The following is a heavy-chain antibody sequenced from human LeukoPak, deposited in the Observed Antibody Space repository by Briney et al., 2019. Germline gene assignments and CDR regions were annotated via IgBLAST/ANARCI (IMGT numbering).Heavy chain of an antibody. CDR1: GFTFSSYW. J-gene: IGHJ4*02. D-gene: IGHD5-12*01. CDR2: IKKDGSEN. V-gene: IGHV3-7*03. CDR3: AKVRGRTATTRVNTRSPRQTYYFDY. Sequence: GGSLRLSCAASGFTFSSYWMSWVRQAPGKGLEWVANIKKDGSENYYVDSVKGRFTISRDNAKNSLYLQMNSLRAEDTAVYYCAKVRGRTATTRVNTRSPRQTYYFDYWGQGTLVTVSS.